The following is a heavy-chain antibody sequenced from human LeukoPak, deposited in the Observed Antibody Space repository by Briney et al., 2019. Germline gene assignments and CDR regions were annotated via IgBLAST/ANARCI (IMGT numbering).Heavy chain of an antibody. D-gene: IGHD3-16*01. CDR2: IYYSGST. V-gene: IGHV4-59*08. CDR3: ARARLRYQIDY. J-gene: IGHJ4*02. Sequence: PSETLSLTCTVSGGSISSYYWSWIRQPPGKGLEWIGYIYYSGSTNYNPSLKSRVTISVDTSKNQFSLKLSSVTAADTAVYYCARARLRYQIDYCGQGTLVTVSS. CDR1: GGSISSYY.